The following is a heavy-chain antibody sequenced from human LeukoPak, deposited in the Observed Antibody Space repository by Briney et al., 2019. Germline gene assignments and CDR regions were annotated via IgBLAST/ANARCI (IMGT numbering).Heavy chain of an antibody. CDR1: EFTFSDYA. Sequence: GGSLRLSCAASEFTFSDYAMNWVRQAPGKGLEWVSVTYRGDATNYAESVKGRFSISRDNSKNTLYLQMNSLRAEDTAVYYCARVLEVFSDAFDIWGQGTMVTVSS. CDR2: TYRGDAT. V-gene: IGHV3-53*01. CDR3: ARVLEVFSDAFDI. D-gene: IGHD3-3*01. J-gene: IGHJ3*02.